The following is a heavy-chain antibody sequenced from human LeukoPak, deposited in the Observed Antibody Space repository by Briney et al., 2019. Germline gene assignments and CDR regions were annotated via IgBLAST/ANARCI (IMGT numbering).Heavy chain of an antibody. V-gene: IGHV3-21*01. J-gene: IGHJ5*02. D-gene: IGHD5-18*01. CDR1: GFTFSSYA. CDR2: ISSSSNYI. CDR3: ARARIRGGFDP. Sequence: PGGSLRLSCAASGFTFSSYAMSWVRQAPGKGLEWVSSISSSSNYIYYADSVKGRFTISRDNAKNSLYLQMNSLRAEDTAVYYCARARIRGGFDPWGQGTLVTVSS.